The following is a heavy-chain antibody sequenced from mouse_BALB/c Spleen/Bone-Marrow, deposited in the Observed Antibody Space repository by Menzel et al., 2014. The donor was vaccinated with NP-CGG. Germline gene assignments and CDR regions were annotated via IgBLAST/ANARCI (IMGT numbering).Heavy chain of an antibody. CDR2: ISGDGRYT. D-gene: IGHD2-4*01. Sequence: VQLKESGGGLVKSGGSLKLSCAASGFSFSNYGMSWVRQTPEKRLAWVATISGDGRYTFYSDSVKGRFTISRDNAKNNLYLQLSSLRSEDSALYYCARHAYYDQTEVSFVYWGQGTLVTVSA. CDR1: GFSFSNYG. J-gene: IGHJ3*01. CDR3: ARHAYYDQTEVSFVY. V-gene: IGHV5-9-2*01.